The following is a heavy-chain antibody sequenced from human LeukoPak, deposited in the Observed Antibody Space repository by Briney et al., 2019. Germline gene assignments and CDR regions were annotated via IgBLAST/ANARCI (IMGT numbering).Heavy chain of an antibody. CDR1: GDSVSSSNFF. V-gene: IGHV4-39*02. Sequence: PSETLSLTCTVSGDSVSSSNFFWGWIRQPPGKGLEWIGSFHYSGSTFYNPSLKSRVTISVGTSKNHFSLKLTSVTAADSAVYYCARHEYQVFPPANWFDPWGQGTLVTVSS. CDR2: FHYSGST. D-gene: IGHD6-6*01. CDR3: ARHEYQVFPPANWFDP. J-gene: IGHJ5*02.